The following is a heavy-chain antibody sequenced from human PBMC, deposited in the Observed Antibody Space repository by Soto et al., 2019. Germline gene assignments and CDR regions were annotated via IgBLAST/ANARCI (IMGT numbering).Heavy chain of an antibody. V-gene: IGHV4-30-4*01. CDR1: GGSISTVDYW. J-gene: IGHJ4*02. CDR2: IYHGGRP. Sequence: QVQLQESGPGLVKPSQTLSLTCTVSGGSISTVDYWWSWIRQSPDMGLEWIGHIYHGGRPSNNPSRAGHVTRSVDASRRQLSLTLSAVSAADTAVYYCARGPSGDKVDSWGQGTLVTVSS. D-gene: IGHD7-27*01. CDR3: ARGPSGDKVDS.